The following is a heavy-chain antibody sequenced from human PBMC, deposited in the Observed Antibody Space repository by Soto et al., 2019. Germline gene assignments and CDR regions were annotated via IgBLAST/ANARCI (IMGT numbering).Heavy chain of an antibody. J-gene: IGHJ6*02. CDR3: ARDIAVAEISGMDV. Sequence: PGGSLRLSCAASGFTFSSYGMHWVRQAPGKGLEWVAVISHDGSNKYYGDSVKGRFTISRDNSKNTLYLQMNSLRAEDTAVYYCARDIAVAEISGMDVWGQGTTVTVSS. V-gene: IGHV3-30*03. D-gene: IGHD6-19*01. CDR2: ISHDGSNK. CDR1: GFTFSSYG.